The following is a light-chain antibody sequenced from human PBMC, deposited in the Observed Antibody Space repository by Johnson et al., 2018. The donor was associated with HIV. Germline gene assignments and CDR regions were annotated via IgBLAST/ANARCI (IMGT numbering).Light chain of an antibody. CDR3: GTWDSSLSAGPYV. Sequence: QSVLTQPPSVSAAPGQKVTISCSGSSSNIGNNYVSWYQQLPGTAPKLLIYENNKRPSGIPDRFSGSKSGTSATLGITGLQTGDEADYYCGTWDSSLSAGPYV. CDR2: ENN. V-gene: IGLV1-51*02. CDR1: SSNIGNNY. J-gene: IGLJ1*01.